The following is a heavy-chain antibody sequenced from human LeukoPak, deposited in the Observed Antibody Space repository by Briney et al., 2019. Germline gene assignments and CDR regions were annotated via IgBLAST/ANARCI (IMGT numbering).Heavy chain of an antibody. Sequence: PSETLSLTCTVSGDSFNSYYWTWIRQPPGKRLEWIGYIHNSVTTSYNPSLKSRVTISVDASKNQFSLKLTSVTAADTAIYYCAREDYDAAGAFDIWGQGAMVTVSS. CDR2: IHNSVTT. V-gene: IGHV4-59*01. J-gene: IGHJ3*02. D-gene: IGHD4/OR15-4a*01. CDR1: GDSFNSYY. CDR3: AREDYDAAGAFDI.